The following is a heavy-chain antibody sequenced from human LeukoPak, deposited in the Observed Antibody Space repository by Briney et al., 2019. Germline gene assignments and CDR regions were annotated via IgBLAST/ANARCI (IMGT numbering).Heavy chain of an antibody. CDR3: AKDRWTTVVRDLDY. CDR2: IPGSAGTT. Sequence: GGSLRLSCAASGFTVSSNYMSWVRQAPGKGLEWVSVIPGSAGTTYYADSVKGRFTISRDNSKNTLYLQMSSLRVEDTAVYYCAKDRWTTVVRDLDYWGQGTPVTVSS. J-gene: IGHJ4*02. CDR1: GFTVSSNY. V-gene: IGHV3-23*01. D-gene: IGHD4-23*01.